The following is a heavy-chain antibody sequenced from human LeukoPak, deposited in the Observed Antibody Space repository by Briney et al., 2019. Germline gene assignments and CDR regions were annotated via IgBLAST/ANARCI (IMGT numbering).Heavy chain of an antibody. CDR1: GFTFSSYA. Sequence: PGGSLRLSCAASGFTFSSYAMSWVRQAPGKGLEWVSAISGSGGSTYYADSVKGRFTISRDNSKNTLHLQMNSLRAEDTAVYYCASSDPYCSGGSCYFHAFDIWGQGTMVTVSS. V-gene: IGHV3-23*01. J-gene: IGHJ3*02. CDR3: ASSDPYCSGGSCYFHAFDI. D-gene: IGHD2-15*01. CDR2: ISGSGGST.